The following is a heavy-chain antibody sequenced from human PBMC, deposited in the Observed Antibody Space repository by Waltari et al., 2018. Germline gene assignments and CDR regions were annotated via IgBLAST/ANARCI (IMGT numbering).Heavy chain of an antibody. Sequence: EVQLVDSGGGLVQPGGSLSLSCAVYEFTFSTYWMTWVRQASGRGLEWVANINHDGSEKNYVDSVKGRFTISRDNARNSLYLQMNSLRAEDTAVYYCATYRWLGYWGQGTLVTVSS. V-gene: IGHV3-7*03. CDR2: INHDGSEK. CDR1: EFTFSTYW. CDR3: ATYRWLGY. J-gene: IGHJ4*02. D-gene: IGHD3-10*01.